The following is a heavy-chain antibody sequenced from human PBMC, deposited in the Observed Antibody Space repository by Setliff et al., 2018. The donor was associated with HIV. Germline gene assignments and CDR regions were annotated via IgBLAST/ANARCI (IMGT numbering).Heavy chain of an antibody. CDR3: GRWGHGYNSYDH. V-gene: IGHV4-59*11. J-gene: IGHJ4*02. Sequence: SETLSLTCTVSGGSISIHYWSWIRLPPGKGLEWIGTTYYDGSTIYSPSLNSRVTMSVDTSKNQFSLTLRSLTAADTAVYYCGRWGHGYNSYDHWGQGTLVTVS. D-gene: IGHD5-12*01. CDR1: GGSISIHY. CDR2: TYYDGST.